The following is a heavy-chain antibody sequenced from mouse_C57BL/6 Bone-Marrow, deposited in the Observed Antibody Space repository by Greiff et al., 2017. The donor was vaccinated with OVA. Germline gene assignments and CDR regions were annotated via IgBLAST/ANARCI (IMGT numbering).Heavy chain of an antibody. D-gene: IGHD1-1*01. CDR3: ASSDYYVPRGFAY. Sequence: VQLQQSGAELVRPGSSVKMSCKTSGYTFTSYGINWVKQRPGQGLEWIGYIYIGNGYTEYNEKFKGKATLTSDTSASTAYMQLSSLTSEDSAIYVCASSDYYVPRGFAYWGQGTLVTVSA. V-gene: IGHV1-58*01. CDR1: GYTFTSYG. J-gene: IGHJ3*01. CDR2: IYIGNGYT.